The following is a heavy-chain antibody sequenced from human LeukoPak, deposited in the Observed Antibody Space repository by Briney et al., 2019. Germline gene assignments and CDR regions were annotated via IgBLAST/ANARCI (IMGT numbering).Heavy chain of an antibody. J-gene: IGHJ6*02. D-gene: IGHD5-18*01. Sequence: GASVKVSCKASGYTFTSYDINWVRQATGQGLEWMGWMNPNSGNTGYAQKFQGRVTMTRNTSISTAYMELSSLRSEDTAVYYCARGCRGVGPYSRQLWFVLPYYYYYGMDVWGQGTTVNVSS. CDR2: MNPNSGNT. CDR1: GYTFTSYD. V-gene: IGHV1-8*01. CDR3: ARGCRGVGPYSRQLWFVLPYYYYYGMDV.